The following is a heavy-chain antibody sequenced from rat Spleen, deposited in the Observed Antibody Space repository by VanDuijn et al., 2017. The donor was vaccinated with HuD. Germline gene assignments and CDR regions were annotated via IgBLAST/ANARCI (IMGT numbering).Heavy chain of an antibody. CDR1: EFTFNKYW. Sequence: EVQLVESGGGLVQPGRSLKLACVGSEFTFNKYWMTWIRQAPGKGLEWIASLAKTGDGTYYSDSVKGRFSISRDDVESTLYLQMNSLRSEDTATYYCTRESLAYYFDYWGQGVMVTVSS. V-gene: IGHV5-31*01. CDR2: LAKTGDGT. J-gene: IGHJ2*01. CDR3: TRESLAYYFDY.